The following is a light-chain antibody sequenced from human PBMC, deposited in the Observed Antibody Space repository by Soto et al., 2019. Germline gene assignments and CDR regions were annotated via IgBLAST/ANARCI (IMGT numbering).Light chain of an antibody. Sequence: ERVMTQSPGTLSVSPGERATLSCRASQSVSSNLAWYQQKPGQAPRLLIYGASSRATGIPARFSGSGSGTEFTLTVSSLQSGDFAVYYCQQYNNWPLTFGGGTKVEIK. V-gene: IGKV3-15*01. CDR3: QQYNNWPLT. CDR1: QSVSSN. CDR2: GAS. J-gene: IGKJ4*01.